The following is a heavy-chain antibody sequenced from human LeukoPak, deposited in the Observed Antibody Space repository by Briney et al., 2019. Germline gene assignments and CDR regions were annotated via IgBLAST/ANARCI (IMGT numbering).Heavy chain of an antibody. J-gene: IGHJ4*02. D-gene: IGHD6-13*01. CDR2: IKGDGSVK. V-gene: IGHV3-7*03. CDR3: ATSAAAPGNQ. Sequence: GGSLRLSCEASGFTFSSHWMSWVRQAPGKGLEWVANIKGDGSVKHYVDSVKGRFTISRDNAKNSVYLQMNTVRAEDTAVYYCATSAAAPGNQWGQGTLVTVSS. CDR1: GFTFSSHW.